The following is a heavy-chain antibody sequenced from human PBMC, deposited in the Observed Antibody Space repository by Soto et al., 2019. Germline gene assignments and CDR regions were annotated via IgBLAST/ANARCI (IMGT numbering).Heavy chain of an antibody. V-gene: IGHV1-18*01. CDR3: ARGGYYDSSGSRNYYYYGMNV. CDR1: GYTFSSYG. J-gene: IGHJ6*02. CDR2: ISAYDGNT. D-gene: IGHD3-22*01. Sequence: ASVKVSCKASGYTFSSYGISWVRQAPGQGLEWLGWISAYDGNTKYAQILQGRVFMTTDTSTKTAYMELRSLRSDDTAVYYCARGGYYDSSGSRNYYYYGMNVWGQGTSVTVSS.